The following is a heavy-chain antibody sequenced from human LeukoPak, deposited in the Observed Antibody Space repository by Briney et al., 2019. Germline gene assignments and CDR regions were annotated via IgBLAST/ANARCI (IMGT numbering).Heavy chain of an antibody. D-gene: IGHD2-15*01. J-gene: IGHJ4*02. V-gene: IGHV3-33*01. Sequence: GGSLRLSCAASGFTFKTYAMHWVRQAPGKGLEWLAVIWYDGKFKYYGDSVKGRISISRDNSKATLDPQMDNLRAEDSGVYYCARGFGSGASSVQFWGQGTLVTVSS. CDR1: GFTFKTYA. CDR3: ARGFGSGASSVQF. CDR2: IWYDGKFK.